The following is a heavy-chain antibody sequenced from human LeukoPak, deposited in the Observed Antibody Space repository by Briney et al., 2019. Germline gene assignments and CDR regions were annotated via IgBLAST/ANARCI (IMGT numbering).Heavy chain of an antibody. CDR2: IWYDGSNK. Sequence: GGSLRLSCAASGFTFSSYGMHWVRQAPGKGLEWVAVIWYDGSNKYYADSVKGRFTISRDNSKNTLYLQMNSLRAEDTAVYYCARDSLLRFLEWFPKESAAVTYGMDVWGQGTTVTVSS. CDR3: ARDSLLRFLEWFPKESAAVTYGMDV. V-gene: IGHV3-33*01. D-gene: IGHD3-3*01. J-gene: IGHJ6*02. CDR1: GFTFSSYG.